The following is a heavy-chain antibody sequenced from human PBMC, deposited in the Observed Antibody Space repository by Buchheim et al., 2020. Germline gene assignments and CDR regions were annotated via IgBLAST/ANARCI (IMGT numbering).Heavy chain of an antibody. V-gene: IGHV4-30-4*01. CDR2: IYYSGST. CDR1: GGSISSGAYY. CDR3: ARDHRDGSESYYNPGWFDP. D-gene: IGHD3-10*01. J-gene: IGHJ5*02. Sequence: QVQLQESGPGLVKPSQTLSLTCTVSGGSISSGAYYWSWIRQPPGKCLEWIGYIYYSGSTYYNPSLKSRVTISVDASKNQFSLELSSVTAADTAVYYCARDHRDGSESYYNPGWFDPWGQGTL.